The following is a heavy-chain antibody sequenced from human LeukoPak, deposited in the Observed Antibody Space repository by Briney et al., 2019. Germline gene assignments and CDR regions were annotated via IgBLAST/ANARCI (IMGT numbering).Heavy chain of an antibody. D-gene: IGHD3-22*01. Sequence: PGGSLRLSCAASGFTFDDYGMSWVRQAPGKGLEWVSGINWNGGSTGYADSVKGRFTISRDNPKNALYLQMNSLRAEDTALYYCARSDYDSSGYYRTHFQHWGQGTLVTVSS. CDR2: INWNGGST. J-gene: IGHJ1*01. CDR1: GFTFDDYG. CDR3: ARSDYDSSGYYRTHFQH. V-gene: IGHV3-20*04.